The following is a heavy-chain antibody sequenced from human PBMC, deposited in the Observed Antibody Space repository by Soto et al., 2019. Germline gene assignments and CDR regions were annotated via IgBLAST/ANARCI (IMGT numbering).Heavy chain of an antibody. CDR1: GFTFSSYS. CDR3: ARDGGSSGYWDAFDI. D-gene: IGHD3-22*01. Sequence: GSLRLSCAASGFTFSSYSMNLVRQAPGKGLEWVSYISSSSSTIYYADSVKGRFTISRDNAKNSLYLQMNSLRDEDTAVYYCARDGGSSGYWDAFDIWGQGTMVTVSS. V-gene: IGHV3-48*02. CDR2: ISSSSSTI. J-gene: IGHJ3*02.